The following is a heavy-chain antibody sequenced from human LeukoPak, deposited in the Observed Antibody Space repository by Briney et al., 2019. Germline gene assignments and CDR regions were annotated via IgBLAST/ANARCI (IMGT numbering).Heavy chain of an antibody. CDR2: ISYDGSNK. V-gene: IGHV3-30*18. J-gene: IGHJ3*02. CDR1: GFTFSSYG. D-gene: IGHD3-3*01. Sequence: GGSLRLSCAASGFTFSSYGMHWVRQAPGKGLEWVAVISYDGSNKYYADSVKGRFTISRDNSKNTLYLQMNSLRAEDTAVYYCAKRGLWIGLNAFDIWGQGTMVTVSS. CDR3: AKRGLWIGLNAFDI.